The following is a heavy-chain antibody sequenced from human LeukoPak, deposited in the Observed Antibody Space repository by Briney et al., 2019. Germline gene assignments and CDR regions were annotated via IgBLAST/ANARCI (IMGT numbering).Heavy chain of an antibody. Sequence: GESLKISCKGSGYSFTSYWIGWVRQMPGKGLEWMGVIYPGDSDTRYSPSFQGQVTISADKSISTAYLQWSGLKASDTAMYYCARHLTIITVPRHAFDIWGQGTMVTVSS. CDR2: IYPGDSDT. D-gene: IGHD3-9*01. CDR1: GYSFTSYW. V-gene: IGHV5-51*01. J-gene: IGHJ3*02. CDR3: ARHLTIITVPRHAFDI.